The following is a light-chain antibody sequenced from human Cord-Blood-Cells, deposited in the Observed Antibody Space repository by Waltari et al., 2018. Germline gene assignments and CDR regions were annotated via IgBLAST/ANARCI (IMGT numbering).Light chain of an antibody. V-gene: IGLV3-1*01. CDR1: NLGDHY. Sequence: YELTQPPSVSVSPGQTASITCPGDNLGDHYACWYQQKPGQSPVLVIYQDSKRPSGIPERFSGSNSGTTATLTISGTQAMDEADYYCQAWDSSTAVVFGGGTKLTVL. CDR3: QAWDSSTAVV. CDR2: QDS. J-gene: IGLJ2*01.